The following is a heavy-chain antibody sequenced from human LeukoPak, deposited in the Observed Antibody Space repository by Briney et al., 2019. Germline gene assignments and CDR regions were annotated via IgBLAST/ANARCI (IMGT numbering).Heavy chain of an antibody. CDR3: AKCELTVLDY. J-gene: IGHJ4*02. CDR2: IWYDGSDK. Sequence: GGSLRFSCAGSGFTFSNYGMHWVRQAPAKGLQWVAFIWYDGSDKCYADFVTGRFTNSRDNYKNTMYMQMNSLRADDTAVYYCAKCELTVLDYWGQGTLVTVSS. V-gene: IGHV3-30*02. CDR1: GFTFSNYG. D-gene: IGHD2-8*02.